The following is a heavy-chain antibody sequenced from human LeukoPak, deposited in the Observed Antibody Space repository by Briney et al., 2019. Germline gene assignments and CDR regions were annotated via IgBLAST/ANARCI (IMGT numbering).Heavy chain of an antibody. Sequence: ASVKVSCKASVGTFSSYAISWVRQAPGQGLEWMGGIIPIFGTANYAQKFQGRVTITTDESTSTAYMELSSLRSEDTAVYYCASPGQQLVLGAFDIWGQGTMVTVSS. CDR2: IIPIFGTA. D-gene: IGHD6-6*01. CDR3: ASPGQQLVLGAFDI. V-gene: IGHV1-69*05. CDR1: VGTFSSYA. J-gene: IGHJ3*02.